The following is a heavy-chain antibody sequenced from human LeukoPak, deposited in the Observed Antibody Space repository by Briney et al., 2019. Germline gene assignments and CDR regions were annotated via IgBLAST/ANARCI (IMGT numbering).Heavy chain of an antibody. D-gene: IGHD2-2*01. V-gene: IGHV4-59*10. CDR1: GGSFSGYY. CDR2: IYTSGST. J-gene: IGHJ3*02. Sequence: PSETLSLTCAVYGGSFSGYYWSWIRQPAGKGLEWIGRIYTSGSTNYNPSLKSRVTMSVDTSKNQFSLKLSSVTAADTAVYYCATTSIVVVPAAMWGPFDAFDIWGQGTMVTVSS. CDR3: ATTSIVVVPAAMWGPFDAFDI.